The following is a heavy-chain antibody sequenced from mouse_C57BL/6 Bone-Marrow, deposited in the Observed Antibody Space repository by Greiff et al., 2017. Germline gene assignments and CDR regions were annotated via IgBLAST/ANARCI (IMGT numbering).Heavy chain of an antibody. V-gene: IGHV1-85*01. CDR1: GYTFTSYD. D-gene: IGHD2-3*01. CDR3: ARRIPLDGYYWAGAMDY. Sequence: VQLQQSGPELVKPGASVKLSCKASGYTFTSYDINWVKQRPGQGLEWIGWIYPRDGSTKYNEKFKGMATLTVDPSSSTAYMELHSLTSEDSAVYFCARRIPLDGYYWAGAMDYWGQGPSVTVSS. J-gene: IGHJ4*01. CDR2: IYPRDGST.